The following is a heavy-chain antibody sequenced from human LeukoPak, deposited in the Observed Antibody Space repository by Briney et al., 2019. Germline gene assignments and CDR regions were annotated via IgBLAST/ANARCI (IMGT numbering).Heavy chain of an antibody. CDR3: ARDAPTAQSTPDAFDI. CDR2: IYYSGST. CDR1: GGSISSYY. D-gene: IGHD1-26*01. Sequence: PSETLSLTCTVSGGSISSYYWSWIRQPPGKGLEWIGYIYYSGSTNYNPSLKSRVTISVDTSKNQFSLKLSSVAAADTAVYYCARDAPTAQSTPDAFDIWGQGTMVTVSS. V-gene: IGHV4-59*01. J-gene: IGHJ3*02.